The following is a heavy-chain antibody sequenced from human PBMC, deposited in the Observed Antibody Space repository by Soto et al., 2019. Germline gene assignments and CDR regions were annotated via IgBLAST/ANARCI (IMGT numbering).Heavy chain of an antibody. CDR3: ARHMTTVIDARAGSWFDP. CDR2: ISAYNGNT. V-gene: IGHV1-18*01. CDR1: GYTFTSYG. J-gene: IGHJ5*02. Sequence: QVQLVQSGAEVKKPGASVKVSCKASGYTFTSYGISWVRQAPGQGLAWMGWISAYNGNTNYAQKLQGRVTMTTDTSTSTAYMELRSLRSDDTAVYYWARHMTTVIDARAGSWFDPWGQGTLVTVSS. D-gene: IGHD4-17*01.